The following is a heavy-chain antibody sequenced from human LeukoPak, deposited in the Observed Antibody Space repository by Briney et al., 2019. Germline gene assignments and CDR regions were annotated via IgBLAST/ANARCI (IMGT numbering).Heavy chain of an antibody. Sequence: SETLSLTCTISGGSISSYYWSWIRQPPGKGLEWIGYIYYTGSTNHNPSLKSRVSISVDTSKNQFSLKLSSVTAADTAVYYCARVVYSGYDFRGAMDVWGKGTTVTVSS. J-gene: IGHJ6*03. CDR3: ARVVYSGYDFRGAMDV. CDR1: GGSISSYY. D-gene: IGHD5-12*01. V-gene: IGHV4-59*01. CDR2: IYYTGST.